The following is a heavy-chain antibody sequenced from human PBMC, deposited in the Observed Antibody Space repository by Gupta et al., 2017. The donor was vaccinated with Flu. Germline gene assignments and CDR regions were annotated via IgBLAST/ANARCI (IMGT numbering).Heavy chain of an antibody. CDR2: ISAVGGST. J-gene: IGHJ3*02. D-gene: IGHD2-8*02. CDR1: GFTFSTYA. CDR3: AKDRWGYCSGSTCYFDAFDI. Sequence: EVQLLESEGGLVQPGGSLRLSCAGSGFTFSTYAMSWVRQAPGKGLEWVSVISAVGGSTYYADSVKGRFTISRDNSKNTLTLQMSSLRVEDTAVYYCAKDRWGYCSGSTCYFDAFDIWGQGTMVTVSS. V-gene: IGHV3-23*01.